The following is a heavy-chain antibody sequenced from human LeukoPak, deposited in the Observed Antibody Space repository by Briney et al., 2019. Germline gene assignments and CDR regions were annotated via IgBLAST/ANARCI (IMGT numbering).Heavy chain of an antibody. D-gene: IGHD2-8*01. CDR1: GGSISNYY. CDR2: IYTSGST. J-gene: IGHJ3*02. CDR3: ARILRPEDAFDI. V-gene: IGHV4-4*09. Sequence: SETLSLTCTVSGGSISNYYWSWIRQPPGKGLEWIGYIYTSGSTNYNPSLKSRVTISVDTSKNQFSLKLSSVTAADTAVYYCARILRPEDAFDIWGQGTMVTVSS.